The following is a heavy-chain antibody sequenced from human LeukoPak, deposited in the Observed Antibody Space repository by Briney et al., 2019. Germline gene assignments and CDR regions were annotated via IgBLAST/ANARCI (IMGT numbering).Heavy chain of an antibody. CDR3: AELGITMIGGV. J-gene: IGHJ6*04. CDR1: GFTFSSYS. CDR2: ISSSGSTI. D-gene: IGHD3-10*02. Sequence: GGSLRLSCAASGFTFSSYSMNWVRQAPGKGLEGVSYISSSGSTIYYADSVKGRFTISRDNAKNSLYPQMNSLRAEDTAVYYCAELGITMIGGVWGKGTTVTISS. V-gene: IGHV3-48*04.